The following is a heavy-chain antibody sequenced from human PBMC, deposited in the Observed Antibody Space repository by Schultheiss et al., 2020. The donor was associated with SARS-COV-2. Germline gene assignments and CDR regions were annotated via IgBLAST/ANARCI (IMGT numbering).Heavy chain of an antibody. CDR3: ARQGNYYDSSGSPADY. CDR2: ISAYNGNT. Sequence: ASVKVSCKASGYTFISYFMHWVRQAPGQGLEWMGWISAYNGNTNYAQKLQGRVTMTTDTSTSTAYMELRSLRSDDTAVYYCARQGNYYDSSGSPADYWGQGTLVTVSS. CDR1: GYTFISYF. D-gene: IGHD3-22*01. V-gene: IGHV1-18*01. J-gene: IGHJ4*02.